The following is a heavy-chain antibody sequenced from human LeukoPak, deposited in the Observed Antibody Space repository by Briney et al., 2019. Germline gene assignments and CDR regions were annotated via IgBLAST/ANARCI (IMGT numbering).Heavy chain of an antibody. V-gene: IGHV3-48*01. D-gene: IGHD6-19*01. CDR3: ARDDRQWLVLQPNWFDP. J-gene: IGHJ5*02. CDR2: ISSSSSTI. Sequence: HPGGSLRLSCAASGFTFSSYSMNWVRQAPGKGLEWVSYISSSSSTIYYADSVKGRFTISRDNAKNSLYLQMNSLRAEDTAVYYCARDDRQWLVLQPNWFDPWGQGTLVTVSS. CDR1: GFTFSSYS.